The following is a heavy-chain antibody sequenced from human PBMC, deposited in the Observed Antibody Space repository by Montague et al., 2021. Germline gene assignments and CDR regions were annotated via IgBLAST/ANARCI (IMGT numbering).Heavy chain of an antibody. CDR3: ARHVIGNYGMDV. J-gene: IGHJ6*02. D-gene: IGHD3-16*02. Sequence: SETLSLTCSVSGDSISSYEYYWTWIRQPPGKGLEWIGSIYYSGSTYYNPSLKSRVTISVDTSKNQFSLKLSSVTAADTAVYYCARHVIGNYGMDVWGQGTTVTVSS. CDR2: IYYSGST. V-gene: IGHV4-39*01. CDR1: GDSISSYEYY.